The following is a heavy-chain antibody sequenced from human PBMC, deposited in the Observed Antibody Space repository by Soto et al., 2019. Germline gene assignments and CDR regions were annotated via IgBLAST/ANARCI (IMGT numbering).Heavy chain of an antibody. V-gene: IGHV1-2*02. CDR1: GYTFTGYY. D-gene: IGHD2-21*02. CDR2: INPNSGGT. J-gene: IGHJ3*02. Sequence: QVQLVQSGAEVKKPGASVKVSCKASGYTFTGYYMHWVRQAPGQGLERMGWINPNSGGTNYAQKIQGRVTMTRDTSISTAYMELSRLRSDDTAVYYCAREISCGGNSAGDAFDIWGQGTMVTVSS. CDR3: AREISCGGNSAGDAFDI.